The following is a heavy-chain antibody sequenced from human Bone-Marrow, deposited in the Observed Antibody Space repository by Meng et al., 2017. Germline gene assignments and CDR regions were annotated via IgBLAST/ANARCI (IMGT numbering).Heavy chain of an antibody. Sequence: SETLSLTCTVSGGPISSSSYYWGWIRQPPGKGLEWIGSIYYIGSTYYNPPLKSRVTISVDTSKNQFSLKLSSVTAANTAVYYCARDRKDMVVVPAAITRWFDPWGQGTLVTVSS. CDR1: GGPISSSSYY. J-gene: IGHJ5*02. V-gene: IGHV4-39*07. CDR2: IYYIGST. D-gene: IGHD2-2*01. CDR3: ARDRKDMVVVPAAITRWFDP.